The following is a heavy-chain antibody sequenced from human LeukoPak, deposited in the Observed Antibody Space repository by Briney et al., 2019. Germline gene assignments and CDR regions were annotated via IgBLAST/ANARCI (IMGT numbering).Heavy chain of an antibody. CDR1: GFTFSSYW. CDR3: ARGGGLDV. V-gene: IGHV3-7*03. CDR2: INHNGNVN. J-gene: IGHJ6*02. D-gene: IGHD3-16*01. Sequence: GGSLRLSCAASGFTFSSYWMNWGRQARGEGLEWVATINHNGNVNYYVDSVKGRFTISRDNAKNSLYLQMSNLRAEDTAVYFCARGGGLDVWGQGATVTVSS.